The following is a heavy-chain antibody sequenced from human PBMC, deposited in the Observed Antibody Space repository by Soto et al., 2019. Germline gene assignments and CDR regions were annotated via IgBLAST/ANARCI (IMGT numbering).Heavy chain of an antibody. CDR2: INSDGTT. CDR3: ARAYGMDV. J-gene: IGHJ6*02. CDR1: GFTFRSYW. V-gene: IGHV3-74*01. Sequence: EVQLVESGGGLVQPGGSLRLSCAASGFTFRSYWMHWVRQAPGKGLVWVSRINSDGTTTYADSVKGRFTISRDNAKNTLYLQMNSLRAEDTAVYYCARAYGMDVRGQGTTVTVSS.